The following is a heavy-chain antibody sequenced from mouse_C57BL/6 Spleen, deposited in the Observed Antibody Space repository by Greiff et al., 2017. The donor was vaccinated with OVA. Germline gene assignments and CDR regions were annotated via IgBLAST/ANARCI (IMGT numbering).Heavy chain of an antibody. D-gene: IGHD2-2*01. J-gene: IGHJ1*03. CDR3: ARRMRGVSWYFDV. CDR1: GYTFTSYW. V-gene: IGHV1-55*01. CDR2: IYPDSGST. Sequence: QVQLQQPGAELVKPGASVKMSCKASGYTFTSYWITWVKQRPGQGLEWIGEIYPDSGSTNYNEKFKSKATLTVDTSSSTAYMQLSSLTSEDSAVYYCARRMRGVSWYFDVWGTGTTVTVSS.